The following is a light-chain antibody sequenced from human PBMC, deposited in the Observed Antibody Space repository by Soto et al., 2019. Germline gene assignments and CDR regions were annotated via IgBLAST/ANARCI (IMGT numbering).Light chain of an antibody. Sequence: EIAMAQSPATLSVSPGERATLSCRASQSVSSNLAWYQQKPGQAPRLLIYGASSRATGIPDRFSGSGSGTDFTLTISRLEPEDFAVYYCHQYSSSTKTFGQGTKADIK. CDR2: GAS. J-gene: IGKJ1*01. CDR3: HQYSSSTKT. CDR1: QSVSSN. V-gene: IGKV3-20*01.